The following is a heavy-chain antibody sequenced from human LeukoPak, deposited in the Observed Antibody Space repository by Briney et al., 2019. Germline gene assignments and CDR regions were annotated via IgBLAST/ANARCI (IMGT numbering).Heavy chain of an antibody. Sequence: GASVKVSCKASGGTFSSYAISWVRQAPGQGLEWMGGIIPIFGTANYAQKFQGRVTITADETTSTAYMELSSLRSEDTAVYYCARSRERTFDYWGQGTLVTVSS. D-gene: IGHD1-1*01. CDR3: ARSRERTFDY. CDR2: IIPIFGTA. V-gene: IGHV1-69*13. J-gene: IGHJ4*02. CDR1: GGTFSSYA.